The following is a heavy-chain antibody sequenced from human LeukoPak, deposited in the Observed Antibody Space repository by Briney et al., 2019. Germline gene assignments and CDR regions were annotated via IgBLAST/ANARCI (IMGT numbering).Heavy chain of an antibody. D-gene: IGHD6-13*01. CDR2: IYHSGST. V-gene: IGHV4-4*02. Sequence: SETLSLTCAVSGGSISSSNWWSWVRQPPGKGLEWIGEIYHSGSTNYNPSLESRVTISVDKSKNQFSLKLSSVTAADTAVYYCARVFRQQLAPDYWGQGTLVTVSS. J-gene: IGHJ4*02. CDR3: ARVFRQQLAPDY. CDR1: GGSISSSNW.